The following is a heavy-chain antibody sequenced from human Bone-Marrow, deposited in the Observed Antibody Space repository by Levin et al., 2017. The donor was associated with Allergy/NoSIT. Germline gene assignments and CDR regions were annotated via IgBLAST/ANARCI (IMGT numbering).Heavy chain of an antibody. Sequence: PRASVKVSCKASGYTFTGYRMHWVRQAPGQGLEWMGRINPNNGDANYAQKFQGRVTMTRDTSTSTAYMELSRLTSDDTAVYYCAKSLEDTSALYWGFFDPWGQGTLVTVSS. CDR3: AKSLEDTSALYWGFFDP. J-gene: IGHJ5*02. V-gene: IGHV1-2*06. D-gene: IGHD3-16*01. CDR1: GYTFTGYR. CDR2: INPNNGDA.